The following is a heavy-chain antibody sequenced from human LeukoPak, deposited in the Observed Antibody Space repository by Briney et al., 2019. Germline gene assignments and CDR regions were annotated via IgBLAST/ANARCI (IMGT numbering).Heavy chain of an antibody. CDR2: IKPDGSEK. Sequence: PGGSLRLSCAGSGFTFSSYYMTWVRQPPGKGLEWVANIKPDGSEKYYVDSVKGRFTISRDNAKNSLYFQMNSLRADGTAVYYCASGGYNWNRLDYWGQGTLVAVSS. J-gene: IGHJ4*02. CDR1: GFTFSSYY. D-gene: IGHD1-20*01. V-gene: IGHV3-7*01. CDR3: ASGGYNWNRLDY.